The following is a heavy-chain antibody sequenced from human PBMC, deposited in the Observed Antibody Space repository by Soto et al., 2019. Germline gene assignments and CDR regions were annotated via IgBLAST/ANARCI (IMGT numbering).Heavy chain of an antibody. Sequence: SLRLSCAASGLTVSSNYMSWVRQAPGKGLEWVAIIYSGGSTYYADSVKGRFTISRDNSRNTLYLQMNNLRAEDTAVYYCARDAYYDMGVWGQGTTVTVSS. V-gene: IGHV3-53*01. CDR3: ARDAYYDMGV. CDR2: IYSGGST. CDR1: GLTVSSNY. J-gene: IGHJ6*02.